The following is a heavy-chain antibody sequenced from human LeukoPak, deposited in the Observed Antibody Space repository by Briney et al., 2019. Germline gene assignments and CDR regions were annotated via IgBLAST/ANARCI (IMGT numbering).Heavy chain of an antibody. CDR2: IYYSGST. CDR1: GGSISSYY. Sequence: SETLSLTCTVSGGSISSYYWSWIRQPPGKGLEWIGYIYYSGSTNYNPSLKSRVTISVDTSKNQYSLKLSSVTAADTAVYYCARAPAGGYDLHYWGQGTLVTVSS. D-gene: IGHD5-12*01. CDR3: ARAPAGGYDLHY. J-gene: IGHJ4*02. V-gene: IGHV4-59*01.